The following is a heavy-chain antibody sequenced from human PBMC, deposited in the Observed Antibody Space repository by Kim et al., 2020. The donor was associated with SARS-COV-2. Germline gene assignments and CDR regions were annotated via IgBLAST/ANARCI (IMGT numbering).Heavy chain of an antibody. Sequence: LSLTCAASGFTFSSYAMSWVRQAPGKGLEWVSAISGSGGSTYYADSVKGRFTISRDNSKNTLYLQMNSLRAEDTAVYYCANLEFGVVRSFDYWGQGTLVTVSS. J-gene: IGHJ4*02. CDR3: ANLEFGVVRSFDY. CDR1: GFTFSSYA. V-gene: IGHV3-23*01. CDR2: ISGSGGST. D-gene: IGHD3-3*01.